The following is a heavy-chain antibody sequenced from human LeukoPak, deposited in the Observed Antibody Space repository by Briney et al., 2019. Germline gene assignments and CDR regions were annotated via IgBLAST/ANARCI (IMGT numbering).Heavy chain of an antibody. V-gene: IGHV3-73*01. J-gene: IGHJ4*02. D-gene: IGHD2-15*01. CDR2: IRSKANSYAT. CDR1: GFTFSGSA. Sequence: GGSLRLSCAASGFTFSGSAMHWVRQASGKGLEWVGRIRSKANSYATAYAASVKGRFTISRDDSKNTAYLQVNSLKTEDTAVYYCTRQARIYYFDYWGQGTLVTVSS. CDR3: TRQARIYYFDY.